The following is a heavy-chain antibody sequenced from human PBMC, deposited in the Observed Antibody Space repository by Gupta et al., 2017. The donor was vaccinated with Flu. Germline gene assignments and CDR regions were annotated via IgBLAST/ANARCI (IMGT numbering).Heavy chain of an antibody. V-gene: IGHV3-23*01. D-gene: IGHD2-2*01. CDR2: SGSGGST. J-gene: IGHJ6*02. CDR3: AKSTGYQLLEEYYYYYGMDV. Sequence: SGSGGSTYYADSVKGRFTISRDNSKNTLYLQMNSLRAEDTAVYYCAKSTGYQLLEEYYYYYGMDVWGQGTTVTVSS.